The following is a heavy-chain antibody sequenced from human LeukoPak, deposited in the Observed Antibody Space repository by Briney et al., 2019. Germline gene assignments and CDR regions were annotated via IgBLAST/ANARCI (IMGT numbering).Heavy chain of an antibody. CDR1: GYTFTSYA. Sequence: GASVKVSCKASGYTFTSYAMNWVRQAPGQGLEWMGWINTNTGNPTYAQGFTGRFVFSLDTSVSTAYLQISSLKAEDTAVYYCARVKELRYFDWLLEEFDYWGQGTLVTVSS. V-gene: IGHV7-4-1*02. CDR3: ARVKELRYFDWLLEEFDY. CDR2: INTNTGNP. D-gene: IGHD3-9*01. J-gene: IGHJ4*02.